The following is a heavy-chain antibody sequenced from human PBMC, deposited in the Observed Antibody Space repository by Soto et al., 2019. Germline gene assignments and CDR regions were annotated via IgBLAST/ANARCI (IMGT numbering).Heavy chain of an antibody. V-gene: IGHV1-8*01. Sequence: QVQLVQSGAEVKKPGASVKVSCKASGYTFTSYDINWVRQATGQGLEWMGWMNPNSGNTGYAQKFQGRVTMTRNTSISTADMELSSLRSEDTAVYYCALRRVAAPDAFDIWGQGTMVTVSS. CDR2: MNPNSGNT. J-gene: IGHJ3*02. CDR1: GYTFTSYD. D-gene: IGHD2-15*01. CDR3: ALRRVAAPDAFDI.